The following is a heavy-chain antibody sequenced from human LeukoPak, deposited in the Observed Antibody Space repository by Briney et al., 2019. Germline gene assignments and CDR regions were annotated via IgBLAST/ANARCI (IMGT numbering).Heavy chain of an antibody. D-gene: IGHD3-3*01. V-gene: IGHV1-18*01. CDR3: ARTSAPPKYYDFWSGTPYYYYYMDV. CDR1: GYTFTSYG. J-gene: IGHJ6*03. Sequence: AXVKVSCKASGYTFTSYGISWVRQAPGQGLEWMGWISAYNGNTKYAEKLKGRVTMTTDKSKRTAYMEMRSLRSDDTAVYYCARTSAPPKYYDFWSGTPYYYYYMDVWGKGTTVTVSS. CDR2: ISAYNGNT.